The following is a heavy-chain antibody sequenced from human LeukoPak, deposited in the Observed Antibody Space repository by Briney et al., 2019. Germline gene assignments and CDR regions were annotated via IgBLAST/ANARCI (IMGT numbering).Heavy chain of an antibody. V-gene: IGHV1-18*01. CDR1: VYTSAIYG. D-gene: IGHD3-10*01. CDR3: ARDSYDC. Sequence: ASVTLSFTSTVYTSAIYGCCWVQQAPGHGLEWMGWIATHNDNKYYSEKLQRRLTMTTDTSTSKAYMELEVRRADATAVYFFARDSYDCWGQRTLVTVSS. CDR2: IATHNDNK. J-gene: IGHJ4*02.